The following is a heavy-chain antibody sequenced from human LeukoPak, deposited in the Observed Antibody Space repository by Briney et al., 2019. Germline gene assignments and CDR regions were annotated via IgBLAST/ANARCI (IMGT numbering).Heavy chain of an antibody. J-gene: IGHJ6*02. Sequence: SVKVSCKASGYTFTSYGISWVRQAPGQGLGWMGRIIPILGIANYAQKFQGRVTITADKSTSTAYMELSSLRSEDTAVYYCARGIDSSGYYSCGMDVWGQGTTVTVSS. CDR3: ARGIDSSGYYSCGMDV. V-gene: IGHV1-69*04. CDR2: IIPILGIA. D-gene: IGHD3-22*01. CDR1: GYTFTSYG.